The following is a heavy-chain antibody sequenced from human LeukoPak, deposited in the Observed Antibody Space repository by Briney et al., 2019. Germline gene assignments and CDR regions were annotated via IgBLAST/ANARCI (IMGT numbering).Heavy chain of an antibody. CDR2: ISAYNGNT. D-gene: IGHD3-9*01. CDR1: GYTFTSYG. J-gene: IGHJ5*02. Sequence: GASVKVSCKASGYTFTSYGISWVRQAPGQGLEWMGWISAYNGNTNYAQKLQGRVTMTTDTSTSTAYMELRSLRSDDTAVYYCAREYFDWSGYRWLDPWGQGTLVTVSS. V-gene: IGHV1-18*01. CDR3: AREYFDWSGYRWLDP.